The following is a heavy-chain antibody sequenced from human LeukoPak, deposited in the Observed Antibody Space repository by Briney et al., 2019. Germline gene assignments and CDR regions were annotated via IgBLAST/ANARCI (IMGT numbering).Heavy chain of an antibody. D-gene: IGHD3-10*01. J-gene: IGHJ3*02. CDR2: INPNSGGT. Sequence: ASVKVSCKVSGYAFTGYYMHWVRQAPGQGLEWKGWINPNSGGTSYAQKFQDRVTMTRDTSISTAYMVLGSLRSDDTAVYFCARGGPEGTADDASDIWGQGTVVTVSS. CDR3: ARGGPEGTADDASDI. V-gene: IGHV1-2*02. CDR1: GYAFTGYY.